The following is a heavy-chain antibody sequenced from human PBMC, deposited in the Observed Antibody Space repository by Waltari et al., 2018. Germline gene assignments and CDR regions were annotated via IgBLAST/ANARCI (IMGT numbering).Heavy chain of an antibody. V-gene: IGHV3-23*01. CDR2: SSDGGGII. J-gene: IGHJ4*02. CDR1: GVTFSTYV. Sequence: EVQLLESGGGLVQPGGSLRLSCAASGVTFSTYVMNWVGQAPGQGVEWVSSSSDGGGIINYADSLKGRFAISRDNSKNTLYLQMNRLRADDTAVYYCARGSGVDSWGQGTLVTISS. D-gene: IGHD7-27*01. CDR3: ARGSGVDS.